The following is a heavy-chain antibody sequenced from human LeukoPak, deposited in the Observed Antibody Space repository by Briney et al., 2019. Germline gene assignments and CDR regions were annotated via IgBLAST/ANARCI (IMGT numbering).Heavy chain of an antibody. CDR2: IEQDGSEK. Sequence: GGSLRLSCAASGFTFNSYWMSWVRQAPGKGLEWVANIEQDGSEKYYVDSVKGRFTISRDNAKNSLYLQMNSLRAEGTAVYYCVRDFYYDSSGYYYVAFDIWGQGTMVTVSS. CDR1: GFTFNSYW. CDR3: VRDFYYDSSGYYYVAFDI. V-gene: IGHV3-7*01. D-gene: IGHD3-22*01. J-gene: IGHJ3*02.